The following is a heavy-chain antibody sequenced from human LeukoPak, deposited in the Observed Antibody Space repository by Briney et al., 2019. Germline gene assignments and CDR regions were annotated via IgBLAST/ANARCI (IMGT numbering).Heavy chain of an antibody. CDR2: ISGHT. J-gene: IGHJ3*02. CDR1: GFTFSSYA. V-gene: IGHV3-23*01. Sequence: GGSLRLSCAASGFTFSSYAMNWVRQAPGKELEWVSAISGHTYYTDSVKGRFTISRDNSKNTLYLQMNSLRAEDTAFYYCARAIVGATLQAFDIWGQGTMITVSS. D-gene: IGHD1-26*01. CDR3: ARAIVGATLQAFDI.